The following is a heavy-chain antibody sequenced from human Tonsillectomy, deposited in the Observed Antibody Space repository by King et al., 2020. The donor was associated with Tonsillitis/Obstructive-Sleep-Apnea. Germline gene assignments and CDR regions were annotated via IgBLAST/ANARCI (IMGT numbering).Heavy chain of an antibody. V-gene: IGHV3-30*04. CDR1: GFTFSSYA. CDR2: ISNDGNNK. D-gene: IGHD1-26*01. Sequence: VQLVESGGGVVPPGRSLRLACAASGFTFSSYAMHWVRQAPGKGREGGAVISNDGNNKYYADSVKGRFTISRDNSKNTLYLQMNSLRPEDSAVYFCVRLGARREFDYWGQGTLVTVSS. CDR3: VRLGARREFDY. J-gene: IGHJ4*02.